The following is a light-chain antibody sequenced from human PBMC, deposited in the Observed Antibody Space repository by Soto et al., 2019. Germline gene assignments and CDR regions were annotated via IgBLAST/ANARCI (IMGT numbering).Light chain of an antibody. Sequence: DIQMTQSPSSLSASVGDRVTITCQASEDIRKSSNWFQHKPGKAPKLLIYAASNLEAGVPSRFSGGGSGTDFTFTISSLQPEDIATYYCLEYADLPPFTFGPGTKVDLK. J-gene: IGKJ3*01. V-gene: IGKV1-33*01. CDR1: EDIRKS. CDR2: AAS. CDR3: LEYADLPPFT.